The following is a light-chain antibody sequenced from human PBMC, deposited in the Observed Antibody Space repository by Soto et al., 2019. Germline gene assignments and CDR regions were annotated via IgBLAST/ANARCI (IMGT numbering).Light chain of an antibody. Sequence: IVLMQSPDTLSLSPGERATLSCRASRSLSSYYFAWYQQTPGQPRRLIFYQSSRGATGTPDMISVSCCGEDSTLTISILDPGYVAVYYWQQYGGSPRTFGQGTKVDI. V-gene: IGKV3-20*01. CDR2: QSS. J-gene: IGKJ1*01. CDR3: QQYGGSPRT. CDR1: RSLSSYY.